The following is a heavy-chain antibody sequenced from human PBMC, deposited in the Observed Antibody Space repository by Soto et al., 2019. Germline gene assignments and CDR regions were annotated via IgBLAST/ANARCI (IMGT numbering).Heavy chain of an antibody. CDR2: IKSDGFST. J-gene: IGHJ6*02. V-gene: IGHV3-33*08. D-gene: IGHD3-10*01. Sequence: GGSLRLSCVASGFAFKSYGMHWVRQAPGKGPEWVAVIKSDGFSTDYVDSVKGRFAIFRDNSRNTLYLQMNSLRAEDTAVYYCAREGIQRATSAYYGSGLYYSGMDVWGQGTTVTVSS. CDR3: AREGIQRATSAYYGSGLYYSGMDV. CDR1: GFAFKSYG.